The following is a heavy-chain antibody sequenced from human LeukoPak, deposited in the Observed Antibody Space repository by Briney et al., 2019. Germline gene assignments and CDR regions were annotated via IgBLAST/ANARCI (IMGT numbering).Heavy chain of an antibody. J-gene: IGHJ5*02. Sequence: PGGSLRLSCAASGFSFSDFWMSWVRQAPGKGLEWVTNINRDGRDKFYVDSVEGRFTISRDNAKNSLYLQMNSLRAEDTAVYYCARARVAAAGNWFDPWGQGTLVTVSS. CDR2: INRDGRDK. CDR3: ARARVAAAGNWFDP. CDR1: GFSFSDFW. D-gene: IGHD6-13*01. V-gene: IGHV3-7*01.